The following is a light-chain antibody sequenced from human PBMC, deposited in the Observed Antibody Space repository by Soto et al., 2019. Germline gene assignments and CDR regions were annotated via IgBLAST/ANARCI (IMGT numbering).Light chain of an antibody. CDR3: SSYTSSSTL. Sequence: QSALTQPASVSGSPGQAITISCTGTSSDVGGYKYVSWYQQHPGKAPKLMIYEVSNRPSGVSNRFSGPKSGNTASLTISGLQAEDEADYYCSSYTSSSTLFGTGTKVTVL. CDR1: SSDVGGYKY. V-gene: IGLV2-14*01. J-gene: IGLJ1*01. CDR2: EVS.